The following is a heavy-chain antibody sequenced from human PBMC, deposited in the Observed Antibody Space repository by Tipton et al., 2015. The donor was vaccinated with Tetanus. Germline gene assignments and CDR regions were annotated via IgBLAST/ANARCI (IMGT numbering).Heavy chain of an antibody. CDR2: IYFREGT. D-gene: IGHD2-8*02. CDR3: AGVTAQRTELYFEH. J-gene: IGHJ1*01. V-gene: IGHV4-59*01. Sequence: TLSLTCRVSGDSITDSHWSWIRQPPGKGLEWIAKIYFREGTDYNPSLQGRVRISLDTSKSQISLKLISVTAADTAVYYCAGVTAQRTELYFEHWGQGTQVTVSS. CDR1: GDSITDSH.